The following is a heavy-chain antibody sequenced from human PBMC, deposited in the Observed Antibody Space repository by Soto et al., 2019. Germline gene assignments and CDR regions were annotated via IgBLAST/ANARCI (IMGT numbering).Heavy chain of an antibody. CDR1: GGSISSSSYY. Sequence: SEILSLTCTVSGGSISSSSYYWGWIRQPPGKGLEWIGSIYYSGSTYYNPSLKSRVTISVDTSKNQFSLKLSSVTAADTAVYYCARRGSSSWYGYWGQGTLVTVSS. D-gene: IGHD6-13*01. V-gene: IGHV4-39*01. CDR3: ARRGSSSWYGY. CDR2: IYYSGST. J-gene: IGHJ4*02.